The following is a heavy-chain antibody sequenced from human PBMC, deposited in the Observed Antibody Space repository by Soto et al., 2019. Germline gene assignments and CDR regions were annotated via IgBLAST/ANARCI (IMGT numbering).Heavy chain of an antibody. CDR2: ISAYDGKT. D-gene: IGHD3-3*01. CDR1: GYTFNTYG. Sequence: ASVKVSCKTSGYTFNTYGINWVRQAPGQGLELMGWISAYDGKTTYAEKFQGRVTLTTDTSTSTAYMELRSLRSDDTAIHYCARDPHEFWTSYWFDPWGQGTPVTVSS. CDR3: ARDPHEFWTSYWFDP. J-gene: IGHJ5*02. V-gene: IGHV1-18*01.